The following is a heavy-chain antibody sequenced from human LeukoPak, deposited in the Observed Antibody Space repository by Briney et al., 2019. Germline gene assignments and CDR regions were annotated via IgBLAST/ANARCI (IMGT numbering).Heavy chain of an antibody. V-gene: IGHV3-49*03. CDR1: GFTFGDYT. J-gene: IGHJ6*03. CDR3: ARDLTYGSGINTYYYPMDV. CDR2: IRNKGYGGTT. Sequence: QPGRSLRLSCTSSGFTFGDYTMSCFRQAPGKGLELVGLIRNKGYGGTTECAASVKGRFTISRDDSKDIAYLQMNSLKTEDSAVYHCARDLTYGSGINTYYYPMDVWGRGTAVTVSS. D-gene: IGHD3-10*01.